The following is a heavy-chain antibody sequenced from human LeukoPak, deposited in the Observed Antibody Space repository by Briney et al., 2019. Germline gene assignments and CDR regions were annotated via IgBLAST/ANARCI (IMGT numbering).Heavy chain of an antibody. V-gene: IGHV4-39*01. CDR3: AKGLAVATSYFDY. CDR2: IYYSGST. Sequence: SETLSLICTVSGGSISSSSYYWGWIREPPGKGLEWIGSIYYSGSTYYNPSLKSRVTISVDTSKNQFSLKLSSVTAADTAVYYCAKGLAVATSYFDYWGQGTLVTVSS. CDR1: GGSISSSSYY. J-gene: IGHJ4*02. D-gene: IGHD6-19*01.